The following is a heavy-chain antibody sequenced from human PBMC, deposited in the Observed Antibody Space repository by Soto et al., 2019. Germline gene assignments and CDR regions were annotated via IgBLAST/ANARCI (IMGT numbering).Heavy chain of an antibody. CDR2: IYHSGST. D-gene: IGHD5-12*01. CDR1: GGSISSGGYS. V-gene: IGHV4-30-2*01. CDR3: AAGGGLPRYY. J-gene: IGHJ4*02. Sequence: QLQLQESGSGLVKPSQTLSLTCAVSGGSISSGGYSWSWIRHPPGKGMEWIGYIYHSGSTYYSPSLKSRVTISVDRSKNQFSLKLSSVTAADAAVYYCAAGGGLPRYYWGQGTLVTVSS.